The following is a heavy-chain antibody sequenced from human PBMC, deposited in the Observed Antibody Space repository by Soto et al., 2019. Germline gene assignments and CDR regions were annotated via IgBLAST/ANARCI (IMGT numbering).Heavy chain of an antibody. CDR1: GLSCSSYS. CDR3: AKDQYCSGGSCLMGAFDI. J-gene: IGHJ3*02. Sequence: VGSLTLSCAAAGLSCSSYSMNYVSQAPGKGLEWVSAISGSGGSTYYADSVKGRFTISRDNSKNTLYLQMNSLRAEDTAVYYCAKDQYCSGGSCLMGAFDIWGQGTMVTVSS. D-gene: IGHD2-15*01. V-gene: IGHV3-23*01. CDR2: ISGSGGST.